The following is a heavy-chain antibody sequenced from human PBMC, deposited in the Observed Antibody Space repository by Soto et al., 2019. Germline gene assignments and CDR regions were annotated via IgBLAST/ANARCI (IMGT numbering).Heavy chain of an antibody. Sequence: TLSLTCTVSGGSTSSCTYYLSWIRQHPGKSVERVGYIYYSGSTYYNPTLKSRVTISVDTSNNQFSLKLSSLTAADTAVYKCARTTIVLWVYANGFDPWSQGTPVLVSP. CDR1: GGSTSSCTYY. D-gene: IGHD2-8*01. CDR3: ARTTIVLWVYANGFDP. J-gene: IGHJ5*02. CDR2: IYYSGST. V-gene: IGHV4-31*03.